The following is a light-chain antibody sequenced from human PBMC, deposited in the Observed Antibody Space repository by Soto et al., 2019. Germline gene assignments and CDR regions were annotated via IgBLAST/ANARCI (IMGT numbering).Light chain of an antibody. Sequence: EIVLTQSPGTLSLSPGERATLSCRASQRVSGSYLAWYQQKPGQAPRLLIQGASSRATGIPDRFSGSGFGTEFTLTISSLQSEDFAVYYCQQYKNWPLFGQGTRLDIK. CDR3: QQYKNWPL. CDR1: QRVSGSY. J-gene: IGKJ5*01. CDR2: GAS. V-gene: IGKV3-20*01.